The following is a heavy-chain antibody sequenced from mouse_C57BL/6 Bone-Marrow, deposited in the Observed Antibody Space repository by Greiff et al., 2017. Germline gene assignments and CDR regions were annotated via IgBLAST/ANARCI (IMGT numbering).Heavy chain of an antibody. D-gene: IGHD1-1*01. V-gene: IGHV1-19*01. Sequence: EVQLQQSGPVLVKPGASVKMSCKASGYTFTDYYMNWVKQSHGKSLEWIGVINPYNGGTSYNQKFKGKATLTVDKSSRTAYMELNSLTSEDSAVYYCARPPYYYGSTYYFDYWGQGTTLSVSS. CDR2: INPYNGGT. CDR1: GYTFTDYY. CDR3: ARPPYYYGSTYYFDY. J-gene: IGHJ2*01.